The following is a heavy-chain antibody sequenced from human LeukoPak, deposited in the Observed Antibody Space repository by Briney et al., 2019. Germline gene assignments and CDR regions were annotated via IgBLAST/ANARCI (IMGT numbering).Heavy chain of an antibody. CDR1: GFTFSSYW. J-gene: IGHJ6*02. Sequence: GGSLRLSCAASGFTFSSYWMSWVRQAPGKGLEWVANIKQDGSEKYYVDSVKGRFTISRDNAKNSLYLQMNSLRAEGTAVYYCATTSYYYGMNVWGQGTTVTVSS. V-gene: IGHV3-7*01. CDR2: IKQDGSEK. D-gene: IGHD3-16*01. CDR3: ATTSYYYGMNV.